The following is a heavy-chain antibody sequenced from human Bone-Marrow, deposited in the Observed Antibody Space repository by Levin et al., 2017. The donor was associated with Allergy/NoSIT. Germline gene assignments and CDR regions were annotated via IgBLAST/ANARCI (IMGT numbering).Heavy chain of an antibody. J-gene: IGHJ4*02. CDR3: ARGVGLLDY. D-gene: IGHD1-26*01. CDR1: GYTFTGYY. Sequence: AGGSLRLSCKASGYTFTGYYMHWVRQAPGQGLEWMGRISPNTIDTDYAQKFRGRVTMTRVTSSSTAYMELSRLTSDDTAVYYCARGVGLLDYWGQGTLINVSS. CDR2: ISPNTIDT. V-gene: IGHV1-2*06.